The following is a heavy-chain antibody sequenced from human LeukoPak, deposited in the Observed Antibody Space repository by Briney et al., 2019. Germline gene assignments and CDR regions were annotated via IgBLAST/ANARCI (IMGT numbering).Heavy chain of an antibody. V-gene: IGHV1-18*01. CDR1: GGTFSSYA. CDR2: ISAYNGNT. J-gene: IGHJ4*02. Sequence: ASVKVSCKASGGTFSSYAISWVRQAPGQGLEWMGWISAYNGNTNYAQKLQGRVTMTTDTSTSTAYMELRSLRSDDTAVYYCARARTPYYYDSSGYFDYWGQGTLVTVSS. CDR3: ARARTPYYYDSSGYFDY. D-gene: IGHD3-22*01.